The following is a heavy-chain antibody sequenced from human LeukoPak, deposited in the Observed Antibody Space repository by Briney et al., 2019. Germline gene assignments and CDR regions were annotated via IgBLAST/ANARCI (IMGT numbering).Heavy chain of an antibody. CDR2: IWYDGSNK. CDR1: GFTFSRYG. Sequence: GGSLRLSCAASGFTFSRYGMHWVRQAPGKGLEWVAVIWYDGSNKYYADSVKGRFTISRDNSKNTLYLQMNSLRAEDTAVYYCARDLYSSGWGVNYWGQGTLVTVSS. D-gene: IGHD6-19*01. J-gene: IGHJ4*02. V-gene: IGHV3-33*01. CDR3: ARDLYSSGWGVNY.